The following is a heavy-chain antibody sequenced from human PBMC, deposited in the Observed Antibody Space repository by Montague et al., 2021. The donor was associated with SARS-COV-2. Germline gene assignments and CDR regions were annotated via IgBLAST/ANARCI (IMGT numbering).Heavy chain of an antibody. V-gene: IGHV4-59*13. CDR1: GGSISSYY. CDR2: MYYSGST. Sequence: SETLSLTCTVSGGSISSYYWSWIRQPPGKGLEWIGYMYYSGSTNYNPSLKSRVTLSVDTSKNQFSLKLSSVTAADTAVYYCARDFDYWGQVTLVTVSS. CDR3: ARDFDY. J-gene: IGHJ4*02.